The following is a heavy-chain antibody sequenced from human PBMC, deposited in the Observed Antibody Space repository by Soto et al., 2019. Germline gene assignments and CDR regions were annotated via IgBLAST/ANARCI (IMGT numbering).Heavy chain of an antibody. Sequence: SETRFPSRTVSASSTSGGDYYWSWIRQPPGKGLEWIGYIYYSGSTNYNPSLKSRVTISVDTSKNQFSLKLNSMTAADTAVYYCARHNYGSGSTYFDYWGQGTLVTVSS. CDR2: IYYSGST. D-gene: IGHD3-10*01. J-gene: IGHJ4*02. CDR1: ASSTSGGDYY. CDR3: ARHNYGSGSTYFDY. V-gene: IGHV4-61*08.